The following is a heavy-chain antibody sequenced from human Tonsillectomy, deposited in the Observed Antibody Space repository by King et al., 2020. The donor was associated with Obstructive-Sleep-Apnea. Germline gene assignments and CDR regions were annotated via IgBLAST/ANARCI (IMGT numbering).Heavy chain of an antibody. V-gene: IGHV4-31*03. CDR2: IDYSGST. D-gene: IGHD3-10*01. CDR1: GGSISSGNYY. CDR3: ARGPFYGSGSYYR. Sequence: QLQESGPGLVKPSQTLSLTCTVSGGSISSGNYYWSWIRQHPGKGLEWMGYIDYSGSTYHNPSLKSRVTLSVDTSKNQFSLKLSSVTAADTAVYYCARGPFYGSGSYYRWGQGTLVTVSS. J-gene: IGHJ4*02.